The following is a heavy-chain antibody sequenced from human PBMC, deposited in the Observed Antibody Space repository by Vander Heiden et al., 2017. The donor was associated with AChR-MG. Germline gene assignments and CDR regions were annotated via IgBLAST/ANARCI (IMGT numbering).Heavy chain of an antibody. CDR1: GGSVSSGGYY. CDR2: IYYSGST. CDR3: ARVEWEYYYYMDV. D-gene: IGHD1-26*01. Sequence: QVQLQESGPGLVKPSETLSLTCTVSGGSVSSGGYYWSWIRQPPGKGRGWIGHIYYSGSTNYNPSLKSRVTISVDTSKNQFSLKLSSVTDADTAVYYCARVEWEYYYYMDVWGKGTTVTVSS. J-gene: IGHJ6*03. V-gene: IGHV4-61*08.